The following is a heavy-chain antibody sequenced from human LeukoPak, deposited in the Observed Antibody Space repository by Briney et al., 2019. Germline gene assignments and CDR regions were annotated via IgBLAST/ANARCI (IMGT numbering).Heavy chain of an antibody. CDR2: INPSGGST. J-gene: IGHJ4*02. CDR3: ARDPGLDSSSWYYDY. D-gene: IGHD6-13*01. CDR1: GYTFTSYY. Sequence: ASVKVSCEASGYTFTSYYMHWVRQAPGQGPEWMGIINPSGGSTSYAQKFQGRVTITADKSTSTAYMELSSLRSEDTAVYYCARDPGLDSSSWYYDYWGQGTLVTVSS. V-gene: IGHV1-46*01.